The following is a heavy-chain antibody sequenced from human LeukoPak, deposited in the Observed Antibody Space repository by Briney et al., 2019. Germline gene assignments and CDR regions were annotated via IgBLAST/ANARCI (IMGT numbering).Heavy chain of an antibody. J-gene: IGHJ5*02. V-gene: IGHV5-51*01. Sequence: GESLKSSCKGYGDSFTSYWVAWVRQMPGKGLEWMGIIFPGDSDTRYSPSIQGQVTISVDRSISTAYLQWSSLEASDTAIDYFSRRPLHSRRRLPPWGQGTLVTVFS. CDR3: SRRPLHSRRRLPP. CDR1: GDSFTSYW. CDR2: IFPGDSDT. D-gene: IGHD5-24*01.